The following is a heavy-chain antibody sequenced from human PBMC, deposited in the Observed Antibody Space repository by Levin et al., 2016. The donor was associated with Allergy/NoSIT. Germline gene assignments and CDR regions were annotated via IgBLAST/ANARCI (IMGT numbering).Heavy chain of an antibody. Sequence: WIRQPPGKGLEWVSAISGSGGSTYYADSVKGRFTISRDNSKNTLYLQMNSLRAEDTAVYYCARRYYDYVWGSHSDYWGQGTLVTVSS. V-gene: IGHV3-23*01. CDR2: ISGSGGST. J-gene: IGHJ4*02. D-gene: IGHD3-16*01. CDR3: ARRYYDYVWGSHSDY.